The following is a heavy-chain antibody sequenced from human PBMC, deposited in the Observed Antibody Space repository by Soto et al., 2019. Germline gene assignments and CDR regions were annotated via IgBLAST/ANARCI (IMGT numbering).Heavy chain of an antibody. D-gene: IGHD3-3*01. Sequence: GGSLRLSCAASGFTFSNAWMNWVRQAPGKGLEWVGRIKSKTDGGTTDYAAPVKGRFTISRDDSKNTLYLQMNSLKTEDTAVYYCTTDTIFGVVQDDAFDIWGQGTMVTVSS. CDR3: TTDTIFGVVQDDAFDI. J-gene: IGHJ3*02. CDR1: GFTFSNAW. CDR2: IKSKTDGGTT. V-gene: IGHV3-15*07.